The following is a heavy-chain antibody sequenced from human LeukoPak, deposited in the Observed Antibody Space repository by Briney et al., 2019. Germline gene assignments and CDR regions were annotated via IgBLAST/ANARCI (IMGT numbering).Heavy chain of an antibody. V-gene: IGHV4-39*01. CDR2: IYYSGST. D-gene: IGHD5-18*01. CDR1: GGSISSSSYY. J-gene: IGHJ4*02. Sequence: SETLSLTCTVPGGSISSSSYYWGWIRQPPGKGLEWIGSIYYSGSTYYNPSLKSRVTISVDTSKNQFSLKLSSVTAADTAVYYCARRAIAGYLYDYWGQGTLVTVSS. CDR3: ARRAIAGYLYDY.